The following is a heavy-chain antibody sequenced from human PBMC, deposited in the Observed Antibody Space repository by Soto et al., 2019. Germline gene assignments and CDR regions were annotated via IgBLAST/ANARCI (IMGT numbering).Heavy chain of an antibody. V-gene: IGHV4-39*01. J-gene: IGHJ4*02. CDR3: ARHQAPNTIFGVVIYNYFDY. CDR2: IYYSGST. CDR1: GGSISSSSYY. Sequence: QLQLQESGPGLVKPSETLSLTCTVSGGSISSSSYYWGWIRQPPGKGLEWIGSIYYSGSTYYNPSLKSRVTISVDTSKNQFSLKLSSVTAADTAVYYCARHQAPNTIFGVVIYNYFDYWGQGTLVTVSS. D-gene: IGHD3-3*01.